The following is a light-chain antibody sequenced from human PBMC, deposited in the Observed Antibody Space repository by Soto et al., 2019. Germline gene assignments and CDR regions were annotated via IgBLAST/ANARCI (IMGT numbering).Light chain of an antibody. CDR2: DAS. J-gene: IGKJ4*01. Sequence: IQMTQSPSTLSASVGDRVTITCRASQSISSWLAWYQQKPGKAPKLLVYDASDLGSGVPSRFSGSGSETEFTLTISSLQPDDFATYYCQQYHNYPLTFGGGTKVDIK. CDR1: QSISSW. V-gene: IGKV1-5*01. CDR3: QQYHNYPLT.